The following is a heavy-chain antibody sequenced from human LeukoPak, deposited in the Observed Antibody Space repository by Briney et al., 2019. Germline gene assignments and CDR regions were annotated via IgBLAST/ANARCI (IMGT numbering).Heavy chain of an antibody. CDR2: IQSNGNPK. CDR3: EREASTEIIGGMDV. CDR1: GFSFSNNG. D-gene: IGHD2-8*02. V-gene: IGHV3-30*02. J-gene: IGHJ6*02. Sequence: GGSLRLSCAASGFSFSNNGMNWVRQAPGKGLEWVAFIQSNGNPKYYADSVRGRFTISRDNSKKTCYLQMDSLRVEDTAVYYCEREASTEIIGGMDVRGQGTTVTVTS.